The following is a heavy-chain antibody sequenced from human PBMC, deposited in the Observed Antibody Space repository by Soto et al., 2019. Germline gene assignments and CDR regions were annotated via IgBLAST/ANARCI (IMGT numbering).Heavy chain of an antibody. Sequence: GGSLRLSCAASGFTVSSNYMSWVRQAPGKGLEWVSVIYSGGSTYYADSVKGRFTISRDNSKSTLYLQMNSLRAEDTAVYYCARALLPHDAFDIWGQGTMVTVSS. CDR2: IYSGGST. V-gene: IGHV3-66*01. CDR1: GFTVSSNY. CDR3: ARALLPHDAFDI. J-gene: IGHJ3*02.